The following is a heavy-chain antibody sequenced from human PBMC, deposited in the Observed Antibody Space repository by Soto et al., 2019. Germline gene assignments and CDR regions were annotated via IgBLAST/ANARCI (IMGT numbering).Heavy chain of an antibody. CDR1: GFSFSASW. J-gene: IGHJ4*02. CDR2: IKQDGSEK. D-gene: IGHD3-10*01. CDR3: GRDPYYGAIDY. Sequence: EVQLMESGGGLVQPGGSLRLSCAASGFSFSASWMTWVRQAPGKGLEWVADIKQDGSEKNYVDSVKGRVTIFRDNAKNSLYLQMNSLRAEDTAVYYCGRDPYYGAIDYWGLGTLVIVSS. V-gene: IGHV3-7*01.